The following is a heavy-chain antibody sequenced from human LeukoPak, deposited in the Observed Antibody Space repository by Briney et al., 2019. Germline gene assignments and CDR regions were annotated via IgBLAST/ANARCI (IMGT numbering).Heavy chain of an antibody. CDR3: AKDIWGGGYYDSGSYYGIDY. J-gene: IGHJ4*02. CDR2: ISWNSGSI. Sequence: GGSLRLSCAASGFTFDDYAMHWVRQAPGKGLEWVSGISWNSGSIGYADSVKGRFTISRDNSKNSLHLQMNSLRPEDSALYYCAKDIWGGGYYDSGSYYGIDYWGQGTLVTVSS. V-gene: IGHV3-9*01. CDR1: GFTFDDYA. D-gene: IGHD3-10*01.